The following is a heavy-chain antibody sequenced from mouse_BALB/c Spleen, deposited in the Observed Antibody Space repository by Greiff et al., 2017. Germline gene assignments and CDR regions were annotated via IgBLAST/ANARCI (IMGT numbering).Heavy chain of an antibody. J-gene: IGHJ2*01. Sequence: EVQVVESGGGLVKPGGSLKLSCAASGFTFSDYYMYWVRQTPEKRLEWVATISDGGSYTYYPDSVKGRFTISRDNAKNNLYLQMSSLKSEDTAMYYCARDALLDYWGQGTTLTVSS. V-gene: IGHV5-4*02. CDR2: ISDGGSYT. CDR1: GFTFSDYY. CDR3: ARDALLDY.